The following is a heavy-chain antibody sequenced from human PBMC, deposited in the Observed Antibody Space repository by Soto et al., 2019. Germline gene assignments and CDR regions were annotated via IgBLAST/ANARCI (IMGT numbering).Heavy chain of an antibody. CDR2: ISGGSSYT. V-gene: IGHV3-11*06. J-gene: IGHJ4*02. CDR1: GFSFGDSY. Sequence: QVQLVESGGGLVKPGGSLRLACAASGFSFGDSYMSWARQAPGKGLEWLSYISGGSSYTNYADSVKGRFTISRDNAKRSLYLEMNSLRADDTAVYYCAKTIVAASGYYFDHWGQGNLVTVSS. CDR3: AKTIVAASGYYFDH. D-gene: IGHD2-21*01.